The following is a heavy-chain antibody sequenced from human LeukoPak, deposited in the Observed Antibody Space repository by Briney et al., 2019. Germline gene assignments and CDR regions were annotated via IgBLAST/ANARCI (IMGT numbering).Heavy chain of an antibody. Sequence: SVKVSCKASGGTFSNHAISWVRQAPGQGLEWMGAIIPIYDTTNYAQKFQGRVTIIADKSTSTAYMELSSLRSEDMAVYYCARDDVEGGYGPFGYWGQGTLVTVSS. CDR1: GGTFSNHA. CDR3: ARDDVEGGYGPFGY. V-gene: IGHV1-69*06. D-gene: IGHD5-12*01. J-gene: IGHJ4*02. CDR2: IIPIYDTT.